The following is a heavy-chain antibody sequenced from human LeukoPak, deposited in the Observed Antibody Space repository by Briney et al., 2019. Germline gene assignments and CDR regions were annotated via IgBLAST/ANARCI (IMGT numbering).Heavy chain of an antibody. CDR3: AKDPPLYCSSTSCSPGPFDI. CDR2: ISSSSSYI. Sequence: GGSLRLSCAASGFTFSSYSMNWVRQAPGKGLEWVSSISSSSSYIYYADSVKGRFTISRDNAKNSLYLQMNSLRAEDTAVYYCAKDPPLYCSSTSCSPGPFDIWGQGTMVTVSS. V-gene: IGHV3-21*01. J-gene: IGHJ3*02. D-gene: IGHD2-2*01. CDR1: GFTFSSYS.